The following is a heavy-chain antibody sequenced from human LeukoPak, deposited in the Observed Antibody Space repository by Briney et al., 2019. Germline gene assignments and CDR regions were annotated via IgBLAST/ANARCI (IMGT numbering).Heavy chain of an antibody. D-gene: IGHD3-9*01. CDR3: ASQRNDILTGYFDY. CDR1: GYTFTSYY. Sequence: ASVKVSCKASGYTFTSYYMHWVRQAPGQGLEWMGWINPNSGGTNYAQKFQGRVTMTRDTSISTAYMELSRLRSDDTAVYYCASQRNDILTGYFDYWGQGTLVTVSS. V-gene: IGHV1-2*02. J-gene: IGHJ4*02. CDR2: INPNSGGT.